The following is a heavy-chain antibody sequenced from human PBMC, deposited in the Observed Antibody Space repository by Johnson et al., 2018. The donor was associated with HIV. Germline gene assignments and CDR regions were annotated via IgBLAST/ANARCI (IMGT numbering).Heavy chain of an antibody. V-gene: IGHV3-15*01. CDR3: TTALVVITLRPRGDALDI. CDR2: IKSKTDGGTT. CDR1: GFTFSNAW. D-gene: IGHD3-22*01. Sequence: VQLVESGGGLVTPGGSLRLSCAASGFTFSNAWMRWVRQAPGKGLEWVGCIKSKTDGGTTDYAAPVKGRFTISRDDSKNTLYLQMNSLKTEDTAVYYCTTALVVITLRPRGDALDIWGQGTMVTVSS. J-gene: IGHJ3*02.